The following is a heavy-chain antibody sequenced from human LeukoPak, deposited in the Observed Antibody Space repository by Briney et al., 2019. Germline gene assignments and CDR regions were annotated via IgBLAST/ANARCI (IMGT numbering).Heavy chain of an antibody. J-gene: IGHJ4*02. CDR2: INPSGGST. CDR1: GYTFTSYY. V-gene: IGHV1-46*01. CDR3: ARDSFAFIAAAGTWSYYFDY. D-gene: IGHD6-13*01. Sequence: ASVKVSCKASGYTFTSYYMHWVRQAPGQGLEWMGIINPSGGSTSYAQKFQGRVTMTRDMSTSTVYMELSSLRSEDTAVYYCARDSFAFIAAAGTWSYYFDYWGQGTLVTVSS.